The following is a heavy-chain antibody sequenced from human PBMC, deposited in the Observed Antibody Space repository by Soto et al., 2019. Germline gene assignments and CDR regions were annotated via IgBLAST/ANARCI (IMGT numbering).Heavy chain of an antibody. V-gene: IGHV1-69*13. Sequence: ASVKVSCKASGGTFSNYAINWVRQAPGQGLEWMGGIIPIFGTANYAQKFQGRVTITADESTSTAYLDLSSLRSEDTAVYYCARPVEMATISRSYLFYWGQGTLVTVSS. CDR2: IIPIFGTA. D-gene: IGHD5-12*01. CDR3: ARPVEMATISRSYLFY. J-gene: IGHJ4*02. CDR1: GGTFSNYA.